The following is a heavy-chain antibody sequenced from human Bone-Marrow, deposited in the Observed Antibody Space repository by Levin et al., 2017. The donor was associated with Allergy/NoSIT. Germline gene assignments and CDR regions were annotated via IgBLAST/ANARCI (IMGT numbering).Heavy chain of an antibody. D-gene: IGHD4-17*01. J-gene: IGHJ4*02. CDR1: GFNFSTFG. V-gene: IGHV3-30*18. Sequence: GESLKISCAASGFNFSTFGMHWVRQAPGKGLEWVAVISYDGSNKYYVDSVKGRFTISRDNSKNTLFLQMNSLRAEDTAVYYCAKEDYGDYVLDSWGQGTLLT. CDR2: ISYDGSNK. CDR3: AKEDYGDYVLDS.